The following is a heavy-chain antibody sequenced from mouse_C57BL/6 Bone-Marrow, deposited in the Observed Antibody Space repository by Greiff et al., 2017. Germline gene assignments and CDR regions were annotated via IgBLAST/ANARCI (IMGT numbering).Heavy chain of an antibody. J-gene: IGHJ3*01. V-gene: IGHV14-4*01. Sequence: VQLQQSGAELVRPGASVKLSCTASGFNIKDDYMHWVKQRPEQGLEWIGRIAPENGDTDYASKFQGKATITADKSYNTAYLQLSSLTSEDTAVXYCTTPIYYDYDVNYWGQGTLVTVSA. CDR1: GFNIKDDY. D-gene: IGHD2-4*01. CDR3: TTPIYYDYDVNY. CDR2: IAPENGDT.